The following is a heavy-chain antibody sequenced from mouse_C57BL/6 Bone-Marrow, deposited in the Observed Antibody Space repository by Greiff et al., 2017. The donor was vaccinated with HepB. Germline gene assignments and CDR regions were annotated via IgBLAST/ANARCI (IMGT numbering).Heavy chain of an antibody. CDR2: IDPNSGGT. CDR3: ARAIRDYYGSSRYAMDY. J-gene: IGHJ4*01. V-gene: IGHV1-72*01. CDR1: GYTFTSYW. Sequence: QVQLQQSGAELVKPGASVKLSCKASGYTFTSYWMHWVKQRPGRGLEWIGRIDPNSGGTKYNEKFKSKATLTVDKPSSTADMQLSSLTSEDSAVNYYARAIRDYYGSSRYAMDYWGQGTSVTVSS. D-gene: IGHD1-1*01.